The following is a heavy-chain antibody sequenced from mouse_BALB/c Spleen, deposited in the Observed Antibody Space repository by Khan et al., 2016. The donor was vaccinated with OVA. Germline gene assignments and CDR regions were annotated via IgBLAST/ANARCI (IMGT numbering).Heavy chain of an antibody. CDR2: IYPGTDNT. CDR1: GYIFTSYW. J-gene: IGHJ2*01. Sequence: VELVESGAELARPGTSVKLSCKTSGYIFTSYWIHWVKQRSGQGLEWIARIYPGTDNTYYNENFKDKATLTADKSSSTVNLQLSSLKSEDSAVFFCAREEALYYFDYWGQGTTLTVSS. D-gene: IGHD3-2*02. CDR3: AREEALYYFDY. V-gene: IGHV1-76*01.